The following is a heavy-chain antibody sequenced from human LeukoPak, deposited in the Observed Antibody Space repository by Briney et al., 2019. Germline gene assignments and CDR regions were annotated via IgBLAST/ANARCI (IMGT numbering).Heavy chain of an antibody. D-gene: IGHD2-21*02. Sequence: ASVKVSCKASGYTFTDYAIHWVRQAPGQRLEWMGWMNTGNGNTRYSESFQGRVTFTRDSSASMAYMELSSLRRGDTAVYYCSRLRTVTAGDFDYWGQGTLVTVSS. V-gene: IGHV1-3*04. CDR3: SRLRTVTAGDFDY. CDR2: MNTGNGNT. CDR1: GYTFTDYA. J-gene: IGHJ4*02.